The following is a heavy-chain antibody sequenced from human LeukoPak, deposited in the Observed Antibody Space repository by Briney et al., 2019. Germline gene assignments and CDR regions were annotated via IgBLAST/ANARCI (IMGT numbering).Heavy chain of an antibody. CDR2: INHSGST. CDR1: GGSFSGYY. D-gene: IGHD3-3*01. J-gene: IGHJ5*02. CDR3: ARGIRFLEWFRFDP. V-gene: IGHV4-34*01. Sequence: SETLSLTCAVYGGSFSGYYWSWIRQPPGKGLEWIGEINHSGSTNYNPSLKSRVTITVDTSKNQFSLKLSSVTAADTAVYYCARGIRFLEWFRFDPWGQGTLVTVSS.